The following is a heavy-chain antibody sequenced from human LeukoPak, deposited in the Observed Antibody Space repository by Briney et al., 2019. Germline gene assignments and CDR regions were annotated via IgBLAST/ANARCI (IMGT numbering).Heavy chain of an antibody. CDR3: AMTDWNDAPFDY. Sequence: GGSLRLSCAASGFTFSSYWMHWVRQAPGKGLVWVSRINSDGSSTSYADSVKGRFTISRDNAKNTLYLQMNSLRAEDTAVYYCAMTDWNDAPFDYWGQGTLVTVSS. CDR2: INSDGSST. D-gene: IGHD1-1*01. V-gene: IGHV3-74*01. CDR1: GFTFSSYW. J-gene: IGHJ4*02.